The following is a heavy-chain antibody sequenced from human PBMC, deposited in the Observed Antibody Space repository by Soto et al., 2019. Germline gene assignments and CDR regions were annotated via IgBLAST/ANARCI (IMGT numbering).Heavy chain of an antibody. CDR2: ISGSGGST. CDR1: GFTFSSYA. J-gene: IGHJ3*02. Sequence: PGGSLRLSCAASGFTFSSYAMSWVRQAPGKGLEWVSAISGSGGSTYYADSVKGRFTISRDNSKNTLYLQMNSLRAEDTAVYYCAKSTRYYYDSSGPGGDAFDIWGQGTMVTVSS. V-gene: IGHV3-23*01. D-gene: IGHD3-22*01. CDR3: AKSTRYYYDSSGPGGDAFDI.